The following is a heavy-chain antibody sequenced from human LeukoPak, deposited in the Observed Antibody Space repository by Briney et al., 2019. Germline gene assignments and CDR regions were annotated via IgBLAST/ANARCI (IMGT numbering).Heavy chain of an antibody. CDR1: GGSISSYY. Sequence: PSETLSLTCTVSGGSISSYYWGWIRQPPGKGLEWIGYIYYSGSTNYNPSLKSRVTISVDTSKNQFSLKLSSVTAADTAVYYCARAWYCSSTSCPGSFDIWGQGTMVTVSS. D-gene: IGHD2-2*01. V-gene: IGHV4-59*01. CDR2: IYYSGST. CDR3: ARAWYCSSTSCPGSFDI. J-gene: IGHJ3*02.